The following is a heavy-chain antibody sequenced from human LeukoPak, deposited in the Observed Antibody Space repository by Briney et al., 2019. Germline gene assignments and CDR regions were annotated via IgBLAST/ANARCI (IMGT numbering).Heavy chain of an antibody. Sequence: SETLSLTCTVSGGSISSSSYYWGWIRQPPGKGLEWIGSIYYSGSTYYNPSLKSRVTISVDTSKNQFSLKLSSVTAADTAVYYCARNPDPGWYFDLWGRGTLVTVSP. CDR3: ARNPDPGWYFDL. CDR1: GGSISSSSYY. D-gene: IGHD1-14*01. J-gene: IGHJ2*01. CDR2: IYYSGST. V-gene: IGHV4-39*01.